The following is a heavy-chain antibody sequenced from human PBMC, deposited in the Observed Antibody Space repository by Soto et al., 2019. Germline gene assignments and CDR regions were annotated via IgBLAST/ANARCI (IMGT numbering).Heavy chain of an antibody. CDR2: IYYSGST. CDR1: GGSISSGGYY. CDR3: ARASVLDGGGVGYYYGMDV. D-gene: IGHD3-16*01. J-gene: IGHJ6*02. V-gene: IGHV4-31*03. Sequence: SETLSLTCTVSGGSISSGGYYWSWIRQHPGKGLEWIGYIYYSGSTYYNPSLKSRVTISVDTSKNQFSLKLSSVTAADTAVYYCARASVLDGGGVGYYYGMDVWGQGTTVTVSS.